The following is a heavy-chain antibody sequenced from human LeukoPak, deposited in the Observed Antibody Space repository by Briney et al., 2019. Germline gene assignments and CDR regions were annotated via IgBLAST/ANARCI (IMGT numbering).Heavy chain of an antibody. V-gene: IGHV4-30-4*01. CDR1: GGSISSGDYY. CDR2: IYYSGST. J-gene: IGHJ6*02. D-gene: IGHD3-9*01. CDR3: ARVDILTGPFSMDV. Sequence: SQTLSLTCTVSGGSISSGDYYWSWFRQPPGKGLEWIGYIYYSGSTYYNPSLKSRVTISVDTSKNQFSLKLSSVTAADTAVYYCARVDILTGPFSMDVWGQGTTVTVSS.